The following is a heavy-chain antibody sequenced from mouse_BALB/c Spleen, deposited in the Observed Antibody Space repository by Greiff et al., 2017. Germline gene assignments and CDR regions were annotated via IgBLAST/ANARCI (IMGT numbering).Heavy chain of an antibody. CDR1: GFNIKDTY. J-gene: IGHJ2*01. CDR3: AREVNGNYRFDY. Sequence: VQLQQSGAELVKPGASVKLSCTASGFNIKDTYMHWVKQRPEQGLEWIGRIDPANGNTKYDPKFQGKATITADTSSNTAYLQLSSLTSEDTAVYYCAREVNGNYRFDYWGQGTTLTVSS. D-gene: IGHD2-1*01. V-gene: IGHV14-3*02. CDR2: IDPANGNT.